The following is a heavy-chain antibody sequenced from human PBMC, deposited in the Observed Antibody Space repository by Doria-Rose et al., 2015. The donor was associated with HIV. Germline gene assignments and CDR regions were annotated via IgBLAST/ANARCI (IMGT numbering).Heavy chain of an antibody. J-gene: IGHJ4*02. CDR1: GDSISSGDSF. V-gene: IGHV4-30-4*01. Sequence: QVQLQESGPGLVRPSQTLSLTCTVSGDSISSGDSFWSWIRQPPGKGSEWIGYISSSGTTYYYPSLSCRLTTSLDASKNQSPLNLSSVTAADTAVYYCARARNYGFPHFFDFWGQGTLVTVSS. CDR2: ISSSGTT. CDR3: ARARNYGFPHFFDF. D-gene: IGHD3-10*01.